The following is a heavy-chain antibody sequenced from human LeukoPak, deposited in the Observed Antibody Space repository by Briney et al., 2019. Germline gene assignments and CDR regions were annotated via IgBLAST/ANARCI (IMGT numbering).Heavy chain of an antibody. Sequence: SQTLSLTCTLSGDSISNGAYFWSWIRQHPGKDLDWIGFIYYSGTTYYDPSLESRVIISVDTSKNQFSLKLSSVTAADTAVYYCAREAYDSSGHRYFQHWGQGTLVTVSS. V-gene: IGHV4-31*03. D-gene: IGHD3-22*01. CDR3: AREAYDSSGHRYFQH. CDR1: GDSISNGAYF. J-gene: IGHJ1*01. CDR2: IYYSGTT.